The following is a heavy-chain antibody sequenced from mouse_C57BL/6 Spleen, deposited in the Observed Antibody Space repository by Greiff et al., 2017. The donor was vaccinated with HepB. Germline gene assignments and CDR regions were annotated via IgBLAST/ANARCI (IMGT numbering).Heavy chain of an antibody. CDR2: IDPEDGET. V-gene: IGHV14-2*01. CDR1: GFNIKDYY. J-gene: IGHJ2*01. Sequence: EVKLQQSGAELVKPGASVKLSCTASGFNIKDYYMHWVKQRTEQGLEWIGRIDPEDGETKYAPKFQGKATLTADKSSSTAYMQLSSLTSEDSAVYFCARSNFYFDYWGQGTTLTVSS. CDR3: ARSNFYFDY. D-gene: IGHD4-1*01.